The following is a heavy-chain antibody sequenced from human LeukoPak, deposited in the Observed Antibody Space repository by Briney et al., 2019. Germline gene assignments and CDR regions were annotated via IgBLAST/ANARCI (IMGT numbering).Heavy chain of an antibody. CDR3: ARRDSSSWYGPAFDI. D-gene: IGHD6-13*01. J-gene: IGHJ3*02. Sequence: PSETLSLTCTVSGGSISSYYGSWIRQPPGKGLEWIGYIYYSGSTNYNPSLKSRVTISVDTSKNQFSLKLSSVTAADTAVYYCARRDSSSWYGPAFDIWGQGTMVTVSS. V-gene: IGHV4-59*01. CDR2: IYYSGST. CDR1: GGSISSYY.